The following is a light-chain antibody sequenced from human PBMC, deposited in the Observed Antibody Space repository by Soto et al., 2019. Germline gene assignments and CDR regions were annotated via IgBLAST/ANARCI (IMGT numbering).Light chain of an antibody. CDR3: QHRSNWLGT. CDR2: DAS. J-gene: IGKJ3*01. Sequence: EIVLTQSPATLSLSPGERATLSCRASQSVGSFLAWYQQKSGQTPRLLIYDASNRAPGIPARFGGSGSGTDFTLTISSLEPEDLAVYYCQHRSNWLGTFGPGTKVDIK. CDR1: QSVGSF. V-gene: IGKV3-11*01.